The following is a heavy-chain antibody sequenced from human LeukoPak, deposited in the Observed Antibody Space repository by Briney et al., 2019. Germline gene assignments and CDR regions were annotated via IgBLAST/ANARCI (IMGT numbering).Heavy chain of an antibody. CDR2: ISYDGSNK. J-gene: IGHJ4*02. V-gene: IGHV3-30*18. CDR3: AKSDLGEYQPLWSPFDY. D-gene: IGHD2-2*01. Sequence: GGSLRLSCAASGFTFSSYGMHWVRQAPGKGLEWVAVISYDGSNKYYADSVKGRFTISRDNSKNTLYLQMNSLRAEDTAVYYCAKSDLGEYQPLWSPFDYWGQGTLVTVSS. CDR1: GFTFSSYG.